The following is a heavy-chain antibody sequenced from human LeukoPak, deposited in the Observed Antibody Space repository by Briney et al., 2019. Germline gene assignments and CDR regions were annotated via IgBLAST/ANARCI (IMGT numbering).Heavy chain of an antibody. Sequence: QTGGSLRLSCAASGFTFSGSAMHWVRQASGKGLEWVGCIRSKANSYATAYAASVKGRFTISRDDSKNTAYLQMNSLKTEDTAVYYCTRLSYYYGSGSYSTRYRSPIDWGQGTLVTVPS. CDR1: GFTFSGSA. V-gene: IGHV3-73*01. CDR3: TRLSYYYGSGSYSTRYRSPID. D-gene: IGHD3-10*01. CDR2: IRSKANSYAT. J-gene: IGHJ4*02.